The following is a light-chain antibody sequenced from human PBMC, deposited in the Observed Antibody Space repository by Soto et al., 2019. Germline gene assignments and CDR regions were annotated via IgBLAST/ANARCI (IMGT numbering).Light chain of an antibody. Sequence: QSVLTQPPSVSGAPGQRVTISCTGSSSNIGAGYDVHWYQQLPGTAPKLLIYGNSNRPSGVPDRFSGSKSGTSASLAITGLQAEDEADYYCQSYDSSFYVFGTGTKPPS. CDR1: SSNIGAGYD. CDR3: QSYDSSFYV. CDR2: GNS. J-gene: IGLJ1*01. V-gene: IGLV1-40*01.